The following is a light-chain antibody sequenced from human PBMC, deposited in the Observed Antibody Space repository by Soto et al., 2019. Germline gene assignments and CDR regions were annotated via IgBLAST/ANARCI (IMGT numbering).Light chain of an antibody. Sequence: DLQVTQSPSSVSGSVGDGVTLTCRTSQAVGIWLAWYQQRPGSAPRLLIYAASKLADGVPSRFSGSGSGTFFTLTINNLQPEDFATYYCQQTRSFPFTFGEGTKV. CDR2: AAS. CDR1: QAVGIW. V-gene: IGKV1-12*02. CDR3: QQTRSFPFT. J-gene: IGKJ4*01.